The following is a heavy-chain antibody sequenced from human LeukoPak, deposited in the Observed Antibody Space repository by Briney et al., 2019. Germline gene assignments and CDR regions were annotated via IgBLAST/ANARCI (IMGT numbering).Heavy chain of an antibody. V-gene: IGHV3-23*01. J-gene: IGHJ4*02. D-gene: IGHD3-22*01. CDR1: GFTFSRYD. CDR3: ARDYDSSGTLYDY. Sequence: GGSLRLSCAASGFTFSRYDMSWVRQAPGKGLEWVSAISGSGGSTYYADSVKGRFTISRDIYKNTLSQQMNSQRAENKAVYYCARDYDSSGTLYDYWGQGTLVTVSS. CDR2: ISGSGGST.